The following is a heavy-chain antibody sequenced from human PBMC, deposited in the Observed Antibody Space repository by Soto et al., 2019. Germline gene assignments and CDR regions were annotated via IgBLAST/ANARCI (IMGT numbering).Heavy chain of an antibody. CDR2: IWYDGSNK. Sequence: GESLKISCAASGFTFSSYGMHWVRQAPGKGLEWVAVIWYDGSNKYYADSVKGRFTISRDNSKNTLYLQMNSLRAEDTAVYYCARSPYSYGYISSYFDYWGQGTLVTVSS. CDR1: GFTFSSYG. V-gene: IGHV3-33*01. D-gene: IGHD5-18*01. J-gene: IGHJ4*02. CDR3: ARSPYSYGYISSYFDY.